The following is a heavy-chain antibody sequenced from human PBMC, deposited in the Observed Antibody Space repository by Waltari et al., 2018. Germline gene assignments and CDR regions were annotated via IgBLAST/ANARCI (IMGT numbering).Heavy chain of an antibody. CDR2: IYTSGST. J-gene: IGHJ6*02. CDR1: GGSISSYY. D-gene: IGHD3-3*01. Sequence: QVQLQESGPGLVKPSETLSLTCTVPGGSISSYYCGWIRQPAGTGLEWIGRIYTSGSTNYNPSLKSRVTMSVDTSKNQFSLKLSSVTAADTAVYYCARCYYDFWSGYYNYYYYGMDVWGQGTTVTVSS. V-gene: IGHV4-4*07. CDR3: ARCYYDFWSGYYNYYYYGMDV.